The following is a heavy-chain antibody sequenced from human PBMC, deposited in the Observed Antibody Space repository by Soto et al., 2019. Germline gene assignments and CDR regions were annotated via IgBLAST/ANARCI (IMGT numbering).Heavy chain of an antibody. D-gene: IGHD6-13*01. CDR3: ARDRGYGSSWYAVGYFDY. CDR2: TYYRSKWYN. CDR1: GDSVSSNSAA. V-gene: IGHV6-1*01. J-gene: IGHJ4*02. Sequence: SQTLSLTCAISGDSVSSNSAAWNWIRQSPSRGLEWLGRTYYRSKWYNDYAVSVKSRITINPDTSKNQFSLQLNSVTPEDTAVYYCARDRGYGSSWYAVGYFDYWGQGTLVTVSS.